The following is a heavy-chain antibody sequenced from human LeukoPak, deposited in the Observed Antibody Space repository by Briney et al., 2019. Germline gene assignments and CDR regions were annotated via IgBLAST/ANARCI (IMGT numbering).Heavy chain of an antibody. J-gene: IGHJ6*03. Sequence: PSETLSLTCAVYGGSFSGYYWSWIRQPPGKGLEWIGEINHSGSTNYNPSLKSRVTISVDTSKNQFSLKLSSVTAADTAVYYCARHRESSGYYFRYYYYMDVWGKGTTVTVSS. CDR2: INHSGST. D-gene: IGHD3-22*01. V-gene: IGHV4-34*01. CDR1: GGSFSGYY. CDR3: ARHRESSGYYFRYYYYMDV.